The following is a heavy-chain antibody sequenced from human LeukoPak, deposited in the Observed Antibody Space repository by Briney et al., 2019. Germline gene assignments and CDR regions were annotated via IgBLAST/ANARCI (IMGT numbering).Heavy chain of an antibody. CDR1: GFTFSNAW. J-gene: IGHJ4*02. D-gene: IGHD3-16*01. CDR3: ARNWGHSDY. V-gene: IGHV3-74*01. CDR2: IKSDGSVT. Sequence: GGSLRLSCAASGFTFSNAWMSWVRQAPGKGLVWVSHIKSDGSVTNYADFVRGRLTISRDNAKNTLYLQMNSLRAEDTAVYYCARNWGHSDYWGQGTLVTVSS.